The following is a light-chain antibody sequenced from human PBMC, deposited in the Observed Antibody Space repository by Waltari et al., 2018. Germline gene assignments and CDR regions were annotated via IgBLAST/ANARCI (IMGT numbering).Light chain of an antibody. CDR3: QQYYSPWT. V-gene: IGKV1-NL1*01. CDR1: LGISYS. Sequence: DIQMTQSPSSLSASVGDRVTITCRAILGISYSLAWYQQKPGKATQLLLYAASRLESGLPTSFSVSGSGTDYTLTSSSLQPEDFETYDCQQYYSPWTFGQGTKVEIK. CDR2: AAS. J-gene: IGKJ1*01.